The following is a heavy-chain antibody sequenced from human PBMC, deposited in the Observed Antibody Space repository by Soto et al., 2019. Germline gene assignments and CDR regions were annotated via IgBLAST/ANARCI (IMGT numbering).Heavy chain of an antibody. CDR1: GGSISSYY. CDR3: ARVPRCKSGGDCYFWGFDY. V-gene: IGHV4-59*01. D-gene: IGHD2-21*02. Sequence: QVQLQESGPGLMKPSETLSLTCTVSGGSISSYYWSWIRQPPGKGLEWIGYIYYSGSTNYNPSLKSRVTISVDTSKNQFSLKLSSVTAADTAVYYCARVPRCKSGGDCYFWGFDYWGQGTLVTVSS. J-gene: IGHJ4*02. CDR2: IYYSGST.